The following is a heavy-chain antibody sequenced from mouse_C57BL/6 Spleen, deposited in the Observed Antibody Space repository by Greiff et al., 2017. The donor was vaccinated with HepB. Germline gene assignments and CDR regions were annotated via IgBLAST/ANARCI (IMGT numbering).Heavy chain of an antibody. D-gene: IGHD4-1*01. CDR2: ISSGGSYT. J-gene: IGHJ2*01. V-gene: IGHV5-6*01. CDR1: GFTFSSYG. Sequence: DVQLVESGGDLVKPGGSLKLSCAASGFTFSSYGMSWVRQTPDKRLEWVATISSGGSYTYYPDSVKGRFTISRDNAKNTLYLQMSSLKSEDTAMYYCARHEEVGLGDYWGQGTTLTVSS. CDR3: ARHEEVGLGDY.